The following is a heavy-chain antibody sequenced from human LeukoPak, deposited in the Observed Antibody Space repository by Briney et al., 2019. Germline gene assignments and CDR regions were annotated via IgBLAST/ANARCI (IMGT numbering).Heavy chain of an antibody. Sequence: PSETLSLTCTVSGGSISSYYWSWIRQPPGKGLEWIGYIYYSGSTNYNPSLTSGVTISGDTSNNQFSLKLSSVTAADTAVYYCARGPYSGSYYVQLAAWFDPWGQGTLVTVSS. CDR1: GGSISSYY. CDR3: ARGPYSGSYYVQLAAWFDP. V-gene: IGHV4-59*01. CDR2: IYYSGST. D-gene: IGHD1-26*01. J-gene: IGHJ5*02.